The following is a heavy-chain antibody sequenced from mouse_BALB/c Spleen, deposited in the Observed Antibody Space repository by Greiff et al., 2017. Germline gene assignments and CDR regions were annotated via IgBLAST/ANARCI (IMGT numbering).Heavy chain of an antibody. CDR3: ARDVGY. Sequence: EVQLVESGGGLVQPGGSLRLSCATSGLTFTDYYMSWVRQPPGKALEWLGFIRNKANGYTTEYSASVKGRFTISRDNSQSILYLQMNTLRAEDSATYYCARDVGYWGQGTTLTVSS. J-gene: IGHJ2*01. CDR2: IRNKANGYTT. CDR1: GLTFTDYY. V-gene: IGHV7-3*02.